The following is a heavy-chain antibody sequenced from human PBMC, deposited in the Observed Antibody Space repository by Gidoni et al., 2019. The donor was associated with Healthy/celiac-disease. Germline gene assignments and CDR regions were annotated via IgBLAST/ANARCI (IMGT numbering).Heavy chain of an antibody. Sequence: QVQLVQSGAEVKKPGASVKVSCKASGYTFTSYDINWVRQATGQGLEWMGWMNPNSGNTGYTQKFQGRVTMTRNTSISTAYMELSSLRSEDTAVYYCARGRGKAAAGHYYYYGMDVWGQGTTVTVSS. D-gene: IGHD6-13*01. CDR1: GYTFTSYD. CDR2: MNPNSGNT. V-gene: IGHV1-8*01. J-gene: IGHJ6*02. CDR3: ARGRGKAAAGHYYYYGMDV.